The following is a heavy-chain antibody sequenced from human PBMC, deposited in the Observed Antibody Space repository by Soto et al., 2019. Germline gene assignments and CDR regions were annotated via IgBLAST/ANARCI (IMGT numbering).Heavy chain of an antibody. V-gene: IGHV3-30*18. J-gene: IGHJ5*02. D-gene: IGHD2-15*01. CDR3: AKDRGSNWFDP. CDR2: ISYDGSNK. Sequence: VAVISYDGSNKYYADSVKGRFTISRDNSKNTLYLQMNSLRAEDTAVYYCAKDRGSNWFDPWGQGTLVTVSS.